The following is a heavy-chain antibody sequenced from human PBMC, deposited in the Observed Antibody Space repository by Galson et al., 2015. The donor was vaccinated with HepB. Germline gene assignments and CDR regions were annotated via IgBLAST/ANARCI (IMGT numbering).Heavy chain of an antibody. CDR2: IQQHGGEK. V-gene: IGHV3-7*03. J-gene: IGHJ4*02. CDR1: GFTFGSFW. CDR3: ARIGARVLAALFFDY. Sequence: SLRLSCAASGFTFGSFWMTWVRQAPGKGLEWVANIQQHGGEKHYADSVKGRFTISRDNAQNSLYLQLNSLRAEDTAVYYCARIGARVLAALFFDYWGQGNLVTVSS. D-gene: IGHD2-2*01.